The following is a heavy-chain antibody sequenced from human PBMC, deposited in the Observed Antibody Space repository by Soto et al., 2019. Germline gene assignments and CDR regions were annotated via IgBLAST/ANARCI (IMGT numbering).Heavy chain of an antibody. CDR3: ARDIMSMFDC. V-gene: IGHV4-59*01. D-gene: IGHD3-16*01. Sequence: QVQLQESGPGLVKPSETLSLTCTVSGGSISSYYWSWIRQPPGKGLEWIGYIYYSGSTNYNPSLKSRVTISVDTSKNQFSLKLSSVTAADTAVYYCARDIMSMFDCWGQGTLVTVSS. CDR2: IYYSGST. J-gene: IGHJ4*02. CDR1: GGSISSYY.